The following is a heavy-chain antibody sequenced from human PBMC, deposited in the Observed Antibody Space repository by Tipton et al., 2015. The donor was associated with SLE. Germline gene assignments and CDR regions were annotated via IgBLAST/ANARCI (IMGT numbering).Heavy chain of an antibody. CDR3: ARGDYDFWSGCDY. J-gene: IGHJ4*02. CDR2: VSWNSGDI. D-gene: IGHD3-3*01. V-gene: IGHV3-9*01. Sequence: SLRLSCAASGFTFDDYAMHWVQQAPGKGLEWVSGVSWNSGDIGYADSVKGRFTISRDNSKNTLYLQMNSLRAEDTAVYYCARGDYDFWSGCDYWGQGTLVTVSS. CDR1: GFTFDDYA.